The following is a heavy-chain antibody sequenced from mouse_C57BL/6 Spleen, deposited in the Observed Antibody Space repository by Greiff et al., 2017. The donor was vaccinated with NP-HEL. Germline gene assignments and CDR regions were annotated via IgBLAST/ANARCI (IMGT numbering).Heavy chain of an antibody. CDR1: GFTFSSYA. Sequence: EVKLVESGGGLVKPGGSLKLSCAASGFTFSSYAMSWVRQTPEKRLEWVATISDGGSYTYYPDNVKGRFTISRDNAKNNLYLQMSHLKSEDTAMYYCARDRGGDYYYFDYWGQGTTLTVSS. V-gene: IGHV5-4*01. CDR3: ARDRGGDYYYFDY. D-gene: IGHD1-1*01. CDR2: ISDGGSYT. J-gene: IGHJ2*01.